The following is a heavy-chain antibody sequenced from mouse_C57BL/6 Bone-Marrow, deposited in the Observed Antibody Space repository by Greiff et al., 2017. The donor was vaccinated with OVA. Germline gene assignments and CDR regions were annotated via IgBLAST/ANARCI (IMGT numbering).Heavy chain of an antibody. CDR1: GYTFTSYL. Sequence: QVQLQQPGAELVMPGASVKLSCKASGYTFTSYLMHWVKQRPGQGLEWIGEIDPSDSYTNYNQKFKGKSTLTVDKSSSTAYMQLSSLTSEDSAVYYCARRRNYKDYFDYWGQGTTLTVSS. D-gene: IGHD2-12*01. CDR3: ARRRNYKDYFDY. CDR2: IDPSDSYT. V-gene: IGHV1-69*01. J-gene: IGHJ2*01.